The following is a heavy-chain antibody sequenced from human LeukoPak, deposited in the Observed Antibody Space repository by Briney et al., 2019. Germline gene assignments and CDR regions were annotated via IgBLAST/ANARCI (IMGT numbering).Heavy chain of an antibody. Sequence: GGSLRLSCAASGFTFSSYAMSWLRQAPGKGLEWVSGMSGSGGKIYYADSVKGRFTISRDNSKNTLYLQMNSLRAEDTAVYYCAKDGSSSWYPYFDYWGQGTLVTVSS. CDR1: GFTFSSYA. CDR3: AKDGSSSWYPYFDY. D-gene: IGHD6-13*01. CDR2: MSGSGGKI. V-gene: IGHV3-23*01. J-gene: IGHJ4*02.